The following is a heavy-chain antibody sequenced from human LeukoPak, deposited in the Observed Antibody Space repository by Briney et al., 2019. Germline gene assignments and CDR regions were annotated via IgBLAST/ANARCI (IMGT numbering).Heavy chain of an antibody. CDR1: GFTFSSYW. J-gene: IGHJ3*02. Sequence: GGSLRLSCAVSGFTFSSYWMHWVRQAPGKGLEWVSYISSSGSTIYYADSVKGRFTISRDNAKNSLYLQMNSLRAEDTAVYYCARDGRRHAFDIWGQGTMVTVSS. V-gene: IGHV3-48*04. CDR3: ARDGRRHAFDI. CDR2: ISSSGSTI.